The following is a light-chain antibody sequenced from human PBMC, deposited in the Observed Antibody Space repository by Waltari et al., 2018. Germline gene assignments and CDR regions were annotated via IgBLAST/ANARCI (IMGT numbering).Light chain of an antibody. Sequence: SCRASQSVSRALAWYQQKPGQAPRLLIYGASTRATGIPDRFSGSGSGTDFSLTISRLEPDDFAVYYCQHYLRLPVTFGQGTTVEIK. CDR3: QHYLRLPVT. CDR2: GAS. CDR1: QSVSRA. V-gene: IGKV3-20*01. J-gene: IGKJ1*01.